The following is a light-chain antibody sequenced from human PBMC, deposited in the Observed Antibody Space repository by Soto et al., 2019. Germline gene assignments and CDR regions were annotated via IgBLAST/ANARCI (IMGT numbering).Light chain of an antibody. V-gene: IGKV3-11*01. CDR2: DAS. CDR1: QSVGIS. CDR3: QQRTNWPALS. J-gene: IGKJ4*01. Sequence: EIVLTQSPATLSLSPGERATLSCRASQSVGISLAWYQQKPCQAPRLLIYDASNRATGIPARFSGSGSGTDFTPTISSLEPEDVAVYYCQQRTNWPALSYVGGTKVEIK.